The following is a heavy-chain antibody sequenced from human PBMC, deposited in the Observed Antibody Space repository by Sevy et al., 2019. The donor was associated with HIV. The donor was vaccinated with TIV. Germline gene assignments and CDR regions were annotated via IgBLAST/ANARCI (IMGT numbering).Heavy chain of an antibody. CDR3: ARSGVVINEYYFDY. V-gene: IGHV1-69*13. J-gene: IGHJ4*02. D-gene: IGHD3-3*01. Sequence: ASVKVSCKASGGTFSSYAISWVRQAPGQGLEWMGGIIPIFGTANYAQKFQGRVTITADESTGTAYMELSSLRAEDTAVYYCARSGVVINEYYFDYWGQGTLVTVSS. CDR2: IIPIFGTA. CDR1: GGTFSSYA.